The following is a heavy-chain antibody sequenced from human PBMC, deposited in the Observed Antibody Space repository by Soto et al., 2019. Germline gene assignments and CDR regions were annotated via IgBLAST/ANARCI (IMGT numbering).Heavy chain of an antibody. J-gene: IGHJ4*02. V-gene: IGHV2-5*02. CDR1: GFSLTTSGVG. CDR3: AHRVLRTVFGLVTTTAIDFDF. CDR2: IYWDDDK. Sequence: QITLNESGPTVVRPTETLTLTCRFSGFSLTTSGVGVGWVRQSPGKAPERLALIYWDDDKRYSESLKSRLTITKDTSKNQVVLTVANLDPTDTATYYCAHRVLRTVFGLVTTTAIDFDFWGQGTPVAVSS. D-gene: IGHD3-3*01.